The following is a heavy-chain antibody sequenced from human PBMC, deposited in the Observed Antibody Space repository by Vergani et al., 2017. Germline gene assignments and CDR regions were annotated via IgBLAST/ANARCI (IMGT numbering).Heavy chain of an antibody. CDR2: IYPNGNG. CDR1: GGSMSDFY. J-gene: IGHJ5*02. V-gene: IGHV4-4*07. D-gene: IGHD2-21*01. CDR3: ARGNCGVNGPKCNWLAP. Sequence: QVHLQESGPGVVKPSDTLSLTCTVSGGSMSDFYWTWIRQPAGRGLEWIGRIYPNGNGNYNESLRSRLTISIDTSRSQFSLSLSSVTAAATAVYYCARGNCGVNGPKCNWLAPWGRGILVTVSS.